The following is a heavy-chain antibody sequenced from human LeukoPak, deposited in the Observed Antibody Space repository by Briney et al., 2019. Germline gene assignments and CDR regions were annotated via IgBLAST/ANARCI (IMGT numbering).Heavy chain of an antibody. CDR1: GGSISSYY. D-gene: IGHD3-3*01. CDR2: IYYSGST. CDR3: ARDSIVYXXWSGCQNWFDP. Sequence: SETLSLTCTVSGGSISSYYWSWIRQPPGKGLEWIGYIYYSGSTNYNPSLKSRVTISVDTSKNQFSLKLSSVTAADTAVYYCARDSIVYXXWSGCQNWFDPWGQGTLVXVSS. J-gene: IGHJ5*02. V-gene: IGHV4-59*01.